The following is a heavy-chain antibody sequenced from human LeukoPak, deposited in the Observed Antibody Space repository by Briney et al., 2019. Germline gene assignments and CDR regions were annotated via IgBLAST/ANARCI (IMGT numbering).Heavy chain of an antibody. CDR3: ARDRPVRLGYYYYGMDV. Sequence: ASVKVSCKASGYTFTGYYMHWVRQAPGQGLEWMGWINPNSGGTNYAQKFQGRVTMTRDTSISTAYMELSRLRSDDTAVYYCARDRPVRLGYYYYGMDVWGQGTTVTVSS. CDR1: GYTFTGYY. CDR2: INPNSGGT. V-gene: IGHV1-2*02. J-gene: IGHJ6*02. D-gene: IGHD3-16*01.